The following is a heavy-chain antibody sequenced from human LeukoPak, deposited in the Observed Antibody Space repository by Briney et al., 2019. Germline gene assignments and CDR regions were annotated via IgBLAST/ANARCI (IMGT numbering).Heavy chain of an antibody. CDR2: HSGGNT. V-gene: IGHV4-59*01. Sequence: ASETLSLTCTVSGASISSFHWNWIRQSPGKGLEWIAYHSGGNTNSNPSLKSRVTISVDTSKNQFSLKLNSVTAADTAVYYCARVEEGYGSGRRENYYYYYMDVWGKGTTVTISS. CDR3: ARVEEGYGSGRRENYYYYYMDV. J-gene: IGHJ6*03. CDR1: GASISSFH. D-gene: IGHD3-10*01.